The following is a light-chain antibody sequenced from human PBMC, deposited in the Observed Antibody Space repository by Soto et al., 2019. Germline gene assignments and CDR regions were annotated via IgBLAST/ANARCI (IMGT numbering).Light chain of an antibody. J-gene: IGKJ3*01. V-gene: IGKV1-9*01. CDR3: QQLNSRFT. CDR2: AAS. Sequence: DIQLTQSPSFLSASVGDRVTITCRASQGISSYLAWYQQKPGKAPKLLLYAASTLQSGVPSRFSGSGSGTEFTLTISRLQPEDFATYYCQQLNSRFTFGPGTKVDIK. CDR1: QGISSY.